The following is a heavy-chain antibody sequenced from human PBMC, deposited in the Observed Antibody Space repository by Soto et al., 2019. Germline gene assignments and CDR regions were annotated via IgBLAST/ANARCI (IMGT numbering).Heavy chain of an antibody. V-gene: IGHV3-48*02. D-gene: IGHD2-15*01. Sequence: GGSLRLSCAASGFTFSSYSMNWVRQAPGKGLEWVSYISSSSSTIYYAVSVKGRFTISRDNAKNSLYLQMDSLRDEDTAVYYCARLGGRYFIRPLFVDYWGQGTLVTVYS. CDR2: ISSSSSTI. J-gene: IGHJ4*02. CDR1: GFTFSSYS. CDR3: ARLGGRYFIRPLFVDY.